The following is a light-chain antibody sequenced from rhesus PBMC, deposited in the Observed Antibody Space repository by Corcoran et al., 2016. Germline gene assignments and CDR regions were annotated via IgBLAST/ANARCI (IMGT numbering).Light chain of an antibody. J-gene: IGKJ1*01. CDR2: SAN. CDR3: QQHYTLRS. CDR1: QGIRNS. Sequence: DIQMTQSPSSLSASVGDRVTITCRTSQGIRNSLNWYQQKPGKAPQLLIYSANRLQSGVPSRFSGSGSGTEVTLTISSLQPEEFATYYCQQHYTLRSFGQGTKVEIK. V-gene: IGKV1-32*01.